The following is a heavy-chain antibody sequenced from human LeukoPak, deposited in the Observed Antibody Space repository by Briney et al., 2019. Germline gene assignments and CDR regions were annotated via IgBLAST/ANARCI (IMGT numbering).Heavy chain of an antibody. D-gene: IGHD5-18*01. CDR3: ARSPPTAMAAGFDY. CDR1: GYTFTSYA. Sequence: GASVNVSCKASGYTFTSYAMHWVRQAPGQRLEWMGWINAGNGNTKYSQKFQGRVTITRDTSASTAYMELSSLRSEDTAVYYCARSPPTAMAAGFDYWGQGTLVTVSS. CDR2: INAGNGNT. V-gene: IGHV1-3*01. J-gene: IGHJ4*02.